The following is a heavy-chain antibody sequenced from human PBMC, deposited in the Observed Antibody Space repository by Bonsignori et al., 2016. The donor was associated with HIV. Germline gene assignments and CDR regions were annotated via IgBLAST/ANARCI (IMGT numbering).Heavy chain of an antibody. J-gene: IGHJ6*03. CDR3: ARGSPMVRGVIGTGNYYYYYMDV. V-gene: IGHV1-46*01. D-gene: IGHD3-10*01. CDR2: INPSGGST. Sequence: WVRQAPGQGLEWMGIINPSGGSTNYAQKFQGRVTMTRDTSTSTVYMELSSLRSEDTAVYYCARGSPMVRGVIGTGNYYYYYMDVWGKGTTVTVSS.